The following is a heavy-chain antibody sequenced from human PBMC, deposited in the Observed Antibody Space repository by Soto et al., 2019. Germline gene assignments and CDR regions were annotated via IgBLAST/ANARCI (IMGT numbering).Heavy chain of an antibody. CDR3: ARTAAAGKYYYGMDV. CDR2: IIPIFGTA. Sequence: GASVKVSCKASGGTFSSYAISWVRQAPGQGLEWMGGIIPIFGTANYAQKFQGRVTITADESTSTAYMELSSLRSEDTAMYYCARTAAAGKYYYGMDVWGQGTTVTVSS. V-gene: IGHV1-69*13. J-gene: IGHJ6*02. CDR1: GGTFSSYA. D-gene: IGHD6-13*01.